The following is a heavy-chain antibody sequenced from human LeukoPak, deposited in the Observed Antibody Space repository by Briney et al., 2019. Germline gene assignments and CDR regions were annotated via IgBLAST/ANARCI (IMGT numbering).Heavy chain of an antibody. CDR3: AREGIAVAGSRIDAFDI. CDR2: ISTSSSYI. Sequence: GGSLRLSCAASGFTFGSYSMNWVRQAPGKGLEWVSSISTSSSYIYYADSVKGRFTISRDNSKNTLYLQMNSMRAEDTAVYYCAREGIAVAGSRIDAFDIWGQGTMVTVSS. D-gene: IGHD6-19*01. J-gene: IGHJ3*02. CDR1: GFTFGSYS. V-gene: IGHV3-21*01.